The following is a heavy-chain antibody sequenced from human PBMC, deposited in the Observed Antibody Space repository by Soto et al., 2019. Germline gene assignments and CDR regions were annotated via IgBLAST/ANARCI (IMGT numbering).Heavy chain of an antibody. Sequence: QVQLQQWGAGLLKPSETLSLTCAVYGGFVTSGSYYWSWIRQPPGKGLEWIGEMSHSGGTHFNPSLESRVTISVDTSKIQFTLWMSSVAAADTALYYCARVARGTATTVVDAFDIWGPGTMVTVSS. J-gene: IGHJ3*02. CDR2: MSHSGGT. CDR3: ARVARGTATTVVDAFDI. D-gene: IGHD1-1*01. V-gene: IGHV4-34*01. CDR1: GGFVTSGSYY.